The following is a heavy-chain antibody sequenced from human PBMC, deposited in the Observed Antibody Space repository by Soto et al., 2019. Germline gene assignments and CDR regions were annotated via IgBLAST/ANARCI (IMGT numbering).Heavy chain of an antibody. Sequence: EVQLVESGGGLVQPGGSLRLSCAASGFTFSSYSMNWVRQAPGKGLEWVSYISSSSSTIYYADSVKGRFTISRDNAKNSLYLQMISLRDEDTAVYYCARDLSTWVHWGQGTMVTVSS. V-gene: IGHV3-48*02. CDR2: ISSSSSTI. CDR1: GFTFSSYS. CDR3: ARDLSTWVH. D-gene: IGHD3-16*02. J-gene: IGHJ3*01.